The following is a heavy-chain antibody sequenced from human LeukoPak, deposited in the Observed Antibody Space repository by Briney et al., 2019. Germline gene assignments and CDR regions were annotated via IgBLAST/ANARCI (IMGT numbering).Heavy chain of an antibody. Sequence: TPSETLSLTCAVYGGSFSGYYWSWIRQPPGKGLEWIGEINHSGSTNYNPSLKSRVTISVDTSKNQFSLKLSSVTAADTAVYYCARDRVGGPPKGGIDYWGQGTLVTVSS. V-gene: IGHV4-34*01. CDR2: INHSGST. D-gene: IGHD2-15*01. CDR1: GGSFSGYY. CDR3: ARDRVGGPPKGGIDY. J-gene: IGHJ4*02.